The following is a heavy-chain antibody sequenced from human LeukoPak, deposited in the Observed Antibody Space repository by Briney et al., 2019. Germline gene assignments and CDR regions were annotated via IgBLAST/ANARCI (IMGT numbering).Heavy chain of an antibody. Sequence: SQTLSLTCTVSGGSISSGDYDWSWIRQPPGKGLEWIGYIYYSGSTYYNPSLKSRVTISVDTSKNQFSLRLSSVTAADTAVYYCASYCGGDCYVDYWGQGTLVTVSS. V-gene: IGHV4-30-4*08. J-gene: IGHJ4*02. CDR3: ASYCGGDCYVDY. D-gene: IGHD2-21*01. CDR1: GGSISSGDYD. CDR2: IYYSGST.